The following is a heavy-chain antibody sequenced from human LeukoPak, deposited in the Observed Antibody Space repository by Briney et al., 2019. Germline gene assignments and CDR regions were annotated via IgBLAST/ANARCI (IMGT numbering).Heavy chain of an antibody. Sequence: GASVKVSCKASGGTFSSYAISWVRQAPGQGLEWMGRIIPILGIANYAQKFQGRVTITADKSTSTAYMELSNLRSEDTAVYYCARGPPAVAFDIWGQGTMVTVSS. CDR2: IIPILGIA. CDR3: ARGPPAVAFDI. CDR1: GGTFSSYA. V-gene: IGHV1-69*04. J-gene: IGHJ3*02.